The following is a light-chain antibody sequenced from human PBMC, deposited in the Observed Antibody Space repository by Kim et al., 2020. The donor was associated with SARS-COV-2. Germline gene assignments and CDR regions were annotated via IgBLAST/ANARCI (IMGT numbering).Light chain of an antibody. CDR1: NSGSKS. CDR3: QVWDSSSDHRGV. CDR2: YDS. J-gene: IGLJ3*02. V-gene: IGLV3-21*04. Sequence: PGKTARITCGGNNSGSKSVHWYQQKPAQAPVLVIYYDSDRPSGIPERFAGSNSGNTATLTISRVEAGDEADYYCQVWDSSSDHRGVFGGGTKLTVL.